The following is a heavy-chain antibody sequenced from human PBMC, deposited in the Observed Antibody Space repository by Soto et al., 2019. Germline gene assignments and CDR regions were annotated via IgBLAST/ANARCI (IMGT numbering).Heavy chain of an antibody. Sequence: EVQLLESGGGLVQPGGSLRLSCAASGFTFSSYAMSWVRQAPGKGLEWVSAISGSGGSTYYADSVKGRFTISRDNSKKTLYLQMNSLRGEDTAVYYCAKDQAGATLLSYFDYWGQGTLVTVSS. CDR1: GFTFSSYA. J-gene: IGHJ4*02. CDR2: ISGSGGST. D-gene: IGHD1-26*01. V-gene: IGHV3-23*01. CDR3: AKDQAGATLLSYFDY.